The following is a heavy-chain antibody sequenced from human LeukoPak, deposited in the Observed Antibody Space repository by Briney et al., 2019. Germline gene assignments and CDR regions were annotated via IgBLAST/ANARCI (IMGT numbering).Heavy chain of an antibody. CDR1: GGSISSSGYY. J-gene: IGHJ5*02. V-gene: IGHV4-39*01. D-gene: IGHD3-10*01. Sequence: SETLSLTCTVSGGSISSSGYYWGWIRQPPGKGLEWIGTIYYSGTTYYNPSLKSRVTISVDTSKNHFSLKLNSVTAADTAVYYCARRTGSRLPNWFDPWGQGTLVTVSS. CDR2: IYYSGTT. CDR3: ARRTGSRLPNWFDP.